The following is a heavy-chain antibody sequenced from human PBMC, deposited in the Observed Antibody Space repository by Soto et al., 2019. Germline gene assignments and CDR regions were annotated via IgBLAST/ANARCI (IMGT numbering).Heavy chain of an antibody. CDR2: INPNSGGT. V-gene: IGHV1-2*04. D-gene: IGHD3-22*01. CDR1: GYTFTVYY. CDR3: ARAGAQYYYDSSGSFPH. Sequence: ASVKVSCKASGYTFTVYYMHWVRQAPGQGLEWMGWINPNSGGTNYAQKFQGWVTMTRDTSISTAYMELSRLRSDDTAVYYCARAGAQYYYDSSGSFPHWGQGTLVTVSS. J-gene: IGHJ4*02.